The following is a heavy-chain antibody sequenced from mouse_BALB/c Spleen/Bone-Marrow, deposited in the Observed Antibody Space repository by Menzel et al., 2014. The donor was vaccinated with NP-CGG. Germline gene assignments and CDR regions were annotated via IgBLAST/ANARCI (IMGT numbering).Heavy chain of an antibody. D-gene: IGHD4-1*01. CDR2: ITYSGST. CDR1: GYSITGDYA. J-gene: IGHJ4*01. CDR3: ARGLGRGAMDY. Sequence: EVKLLESGPGLVKPSQSLSLTCTVTGYSITGDYAWNWIRQFPENKLEWMGYITYSGSTSYNPSLKSRISITRDTSKNQFFLQLNSVTTEDTATYYCARGLGRGAMDYWGQGTSVTVSS. V-gene: IGHV3-2*02.